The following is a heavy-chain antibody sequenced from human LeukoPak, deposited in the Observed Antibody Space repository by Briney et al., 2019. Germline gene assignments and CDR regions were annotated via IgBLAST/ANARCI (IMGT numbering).Heavy chain of an antibody. CDR2: IYWDDDR. CDR3: AHRKNYYDSSVFDN. J-gene: IGHJ4*02. Sequence: SGPTLVNPTQTLTLTCTFSGFSLNTRGVGVGWIRQPPGRALEWLALIYWDDDRRYSPSLKSRLTITKDTSKNQVVLTMTNMDPVDTATYSCAHRKNYYDSSVFDNWGQGTLVTVSS. V-gene: IGHV2-5*02. D-gene: IGHD3-22*01. CDR1: GFSLNTRGVG.